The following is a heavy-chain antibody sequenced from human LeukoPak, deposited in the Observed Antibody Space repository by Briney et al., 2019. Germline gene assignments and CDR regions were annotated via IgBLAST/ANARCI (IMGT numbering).Heavy chain of an antibody. CDR3: AKFKKGYCSGGSCYYFDY. CDR2: ISGSGGST. CDR1: GFTFSSYA. V-gene: IGHV3-23*01. D-gene: IGHD2-15*01. Sequence: QTGGSLRLSCAASGFTFSSYAMSWVRQAPGKGLEWVSAISGSGGSTYYADSVKGRFTISRDNSKNTLYLQMNSLRAEDTAVYYCAKFKKGYCSGGSCYYFDYWGQGTLVTVSS. J-gene: IGHJ4*02.